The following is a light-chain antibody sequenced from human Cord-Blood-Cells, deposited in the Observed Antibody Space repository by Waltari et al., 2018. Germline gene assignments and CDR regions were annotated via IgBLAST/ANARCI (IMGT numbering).Light chain of an antibody. CDR1: QDISNY. CDR2: DAS. V-gene: IGKV1-33*01. Sequence: DIQMTQSPSSLSASVGDRVTITCQASQDISNYLNWYQQKPGKAPKLLIYDASNLETGVPSRFSGSGSGTDFTFTISSLQPEDIATYYCQQYDNLRLFT. CDR3: QQYDNLRLFT. J-gene: IGKJ3*01.